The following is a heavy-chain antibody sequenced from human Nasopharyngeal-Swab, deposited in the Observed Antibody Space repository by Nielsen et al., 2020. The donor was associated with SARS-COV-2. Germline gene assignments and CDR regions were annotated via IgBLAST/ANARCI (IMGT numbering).Heavy chain of an antibody. CDR3: ARDEDCSSTSCSPYYYYGMDV. D-gene: IGHD2-2*01. V-gene: IGHV1-18*01. J-gene: IGHJ6*02. CDR2: ISAYNGNT. Sequence: ASVTVSCKASGYTFTSYGISWVRQAPAQGLEWMGWISAYNGNTNYAQKLQGRVTMTTDTSTSTAYMELRSLRSDDTAVYYCARDEDCSSTSCSPYYYYGMDVWGQGTTVTVSS. CDR1: GYTFTSYG.